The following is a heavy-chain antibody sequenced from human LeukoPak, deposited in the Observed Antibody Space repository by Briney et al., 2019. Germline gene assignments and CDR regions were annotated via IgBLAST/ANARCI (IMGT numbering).Heavy chain of an antibody. CDR3: AKGGGYSRNAFDI. D-gene: IGHD2-15*01. CDR1: GFTLSSYA. V-gene: IGHV3-23*01. Sequence: DPGGSLTLSCAASGFTLSSYALSWVRQPPGKGLEWVSTISAPGGNTYYADSVTGRFTISRDSSKSTLYLQMNSLRAEDTAVYYCAKGGGYSRNAFDIWGQGTMVTVSS. CDR2: ISAPGGNT. J-gene: IGHJ3*02.